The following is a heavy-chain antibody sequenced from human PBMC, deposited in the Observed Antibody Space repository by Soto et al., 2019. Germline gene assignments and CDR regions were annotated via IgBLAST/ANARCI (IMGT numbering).Heavy chain of an antibody. Sequence: PGVSLRLSCAASGFTFSSYAMSWVRQAPGKGLEWVSAISGSGGSTYYADSVKGRFTISRDNSRNMVYLQMNSVRAEDTAVYYCARDFAMRGWLDPWGQGALVTVSS. J-gene: IGHJ5*02. CDR2: ISGSGGST. CDR1: GFTFSSYA. V-gene: IGHV3-23*01. CDR3: ARDFAMRGWLDP.